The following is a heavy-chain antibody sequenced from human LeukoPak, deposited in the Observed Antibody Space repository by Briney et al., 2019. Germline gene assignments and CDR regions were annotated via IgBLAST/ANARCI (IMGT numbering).Heavy chain of an antibody. CDR2: IKTDGSRT. CDR1: RFTFSNYW. Sequence: GGSLRLSCAASRFTFSNYWMHWVRQAPGRGLVWVSRIKTDGSRTSYADSVKGRFTISRDNAKNSLYLQMNSLRAEDTAVYYCARDGHYDILTGYFQDWGQGTLVTVSS. J-gene: IGHJ1*01. D-gene: IGHD3-9*01. V-gene: IGHV3-74*01. CDR3: ARDGHYDILTGYFQD.